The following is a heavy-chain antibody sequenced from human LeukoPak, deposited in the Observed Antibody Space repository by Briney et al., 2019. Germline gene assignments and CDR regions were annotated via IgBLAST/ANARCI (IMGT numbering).Heavy chain of an antibody. D-gene: IGHD3-22*01. Sequence: SETLSLTCTVSGGSISSYYWGWIRQPPGKGLEWIGSIYYSGSTYYNPSLKSRVTISVDTSKNQFSLKLSSVTAADTAVYYCARAPFSADYYDSSGQLRYFDLWGRGTLVTVSS. CDR3: ARAPFSADYYDSSGQLRYFDL. CDR1: GGSISSYY. J-gene: IGHJ2*01. CDR2: IYYSGST. V-gene: IGHV4-39*01.